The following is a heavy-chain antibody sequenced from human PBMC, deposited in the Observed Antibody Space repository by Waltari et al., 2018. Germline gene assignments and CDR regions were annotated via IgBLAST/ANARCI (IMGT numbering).Heavy chain of an antibody. CDR2: INWNGGST. CDR3: ARGVRGSSPVDY. D-gene: IGHD3-16*01. V-gene: IGHV3-20*04. Sequence: EVQLVESGGGVVRPGGSLRLSCAASGFTFDDYGMSWVRQAPGKGLEWVSGINWNGGSTGYAESVKGRFTSSRDNAKNSLYLQRNSLRAEDTALYYCARGVRGSSPVDYWGQGTLVTVSS. J-gene: IGHJ4*02. CDR1: GFTFDDYG.